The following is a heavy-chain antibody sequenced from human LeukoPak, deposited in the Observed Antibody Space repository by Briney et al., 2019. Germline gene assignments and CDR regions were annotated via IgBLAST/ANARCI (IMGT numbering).Heavy chain of an antibody. CDR3: AKDSRGYQDYFDY. D-gene: IGHD3-22*01. CDR1: GSTFSSYG. CDR2: ISGSGGST. Sequence: PGGSLRLSCAASGSTFSSYGMSWVRQAPGKGLEWVSVISGSGGSTYYAASVKGRFTISRDNSKNTLYLHMNSLRAEDTAVYYCAKDSRGYQDYFDYWGQGTQVTVSS. V-gene: IGHV3-23*01. J-gene: IGHJ4*02.